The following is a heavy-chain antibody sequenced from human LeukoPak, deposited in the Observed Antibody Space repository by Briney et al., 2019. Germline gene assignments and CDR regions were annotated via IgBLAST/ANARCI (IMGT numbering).Heavy chain of an antibody. CDR2: ISNSGIST. V-gene: IGHV3-23*01. CDR1: GFTFSSCA. J-gene: IGHJ4*02. D-gene: IGHD1-26*01. CDR3: AGGTYTKIDY. Sequence: GGSLRLSCAASGFTFSSCAMSWVRQAPGKGLEWVSGISNSGISTYYADSVKGRFTISRDNSKNTLYLQMDSLRVEDTAVYYCAGGTYTKIDYWGQGTLVTVSS.